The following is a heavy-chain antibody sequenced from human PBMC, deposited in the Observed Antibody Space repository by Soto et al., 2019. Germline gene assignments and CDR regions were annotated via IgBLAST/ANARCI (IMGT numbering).Heavy chain of an antibody. Sequence: ASVKVSCKASGYTFTSYGISWVRQAPGQGLEWMGWISAYNGNTNYAQKLQGRVTMTTDTSTSTAYMELRSLRSDDTAVYYCARAAYDYVWGSYRYNYYYYGMDVWGQGTTVTVSS. CDR1: GYTFTSYG. V-gene: IGHV1-18*01. D-gene: IGHD3-16*02. J-gene: IGHJ6*02. CDR3: ARAAYDYVWGSYRYNYYYYGMDV. CDR2: ISAYNGNT.